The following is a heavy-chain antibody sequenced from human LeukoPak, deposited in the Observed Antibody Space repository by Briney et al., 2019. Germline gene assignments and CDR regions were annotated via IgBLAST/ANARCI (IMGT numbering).Heavy chain of an antibody. Sequence: GGSLRLSCAASGFTFSDYWMTWVRQAPGKGLEWVANIRQDGSEKYHVDSVKGRFTISRDNAKNSVYLQMNSLRAEDAAVYYCARISCSRSSCYGVYDYWGQGSLVTVSS. J-gene: IGHJ4*02. CDR3: ARISCSRSSCYGVYDY. CDR2: IRQDGSEK. CDR1: GFTFSDYW. V-gene: IGHV3-7*01. D-gene: IGHD2-15*01.